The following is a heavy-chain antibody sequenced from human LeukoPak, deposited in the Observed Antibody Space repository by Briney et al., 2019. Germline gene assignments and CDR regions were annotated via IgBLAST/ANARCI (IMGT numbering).Heavy chain of an antibody. V-gene: IGHV1-8*03. CDR1: GYTFTSYD. CDR3: ARGPIRTTVTTAYYFDY. Sequence: GASVKVSCKASGYTFTSYDINWVRQAIGQGLEWMGWMNPNSGNTGYAQKFQGRVTITRNTSISTAYMELSSLRSEDTAVYYCARGPIRTTVTTAYYFDYWGQGTLVTVSS. D-gene: IGHD4-11*01. CDR2: MNPNSGNT. J-gene: IGHJ4*02.